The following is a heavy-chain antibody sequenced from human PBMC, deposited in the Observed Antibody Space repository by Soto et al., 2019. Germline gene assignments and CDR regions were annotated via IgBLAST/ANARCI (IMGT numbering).Heavy chain of an antibody. CDR1: GYTFTSYD. V-gene: IGHV1-8*01. CDR3: AGAKWNYCDSRGTPVDAFDI. J-gene: IGHJ3*02. CDR2: MNPNSDNT. D-gene: IGHD3-22*01. Sequence: GASVKVSCKASGYTFTSYDINWVRQATGQGLEWMGWMNPNSDNTGYAQKFQGRVTMTRNTSISTAYMELSSLRSEDTAVYYCAGAKWNYCDSRGTPVDAFDIWGQGTMVTVSS.